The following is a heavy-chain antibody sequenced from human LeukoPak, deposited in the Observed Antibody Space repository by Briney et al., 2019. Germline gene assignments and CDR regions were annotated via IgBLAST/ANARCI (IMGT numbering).Heavy chain of an antibody. CDR2: INPNSGGT. V-gene: IGHV1-2*02. Sequence: ASVKVSCKASGYTFTGYYMHWVRQAPGRGLEWMGWINPNSGGTNYAQKFQGRVTMTRDTSISTAYMELSRLRSDDTAVYYCARVRTIAAAGNPVGYWGQGTLVTVSS. J-gene: IGHJ4*02. CDR1: GYTFTGYY. CDR3: ARVRTIAAAGNPVGY. D-gene: IGHD6-13*01.